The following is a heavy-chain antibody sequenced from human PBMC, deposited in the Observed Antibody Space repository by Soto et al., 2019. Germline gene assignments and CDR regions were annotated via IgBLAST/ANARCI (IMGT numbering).Heavy chain of an antibody. J-gene: IGHJ4*02. V-gene: IGHV1-2*02. D-gene: IGHD3-16*02. Sequence: XSVKVSCKASVYTFTGYYMHWVRQAPGQGLEWMGWINPNSGGTNYAQKFQGRVTMTRDTSISTAYMELSRLRSDDTAVYYCARDGGLGSELSPSDYWGQGTLVTASS. CDR2: INPNSGGT. CDR3: ARDGGLGSELSPSDY. CDR1: VYTFTGYY.